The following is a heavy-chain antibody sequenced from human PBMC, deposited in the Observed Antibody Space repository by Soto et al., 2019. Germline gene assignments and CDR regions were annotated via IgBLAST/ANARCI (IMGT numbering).Heavy chain of an antibody. J-gene: IGHJ4*02. CDR2: IYYTGST. CDR3: ARLGGITGYSSAWYKFDF. CDR1: GGSISSSSSY. V-gene: IGHV4-39*01. D-gene: IGHD6-19*01. Sequence: XETLSLTCNVSGGSISSSSSYWGWIRQPPGRGLEWIAFIYYTGSTYYNPSLKSRVTISIDTSTSQFSLKLRSVTAADTAVFYCARLGGITGYSSAWYKFDFWGPGTLVTVSS.